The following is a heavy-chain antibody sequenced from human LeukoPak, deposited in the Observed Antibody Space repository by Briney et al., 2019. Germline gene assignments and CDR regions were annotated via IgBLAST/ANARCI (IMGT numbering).Heavy chain of an antibody. D-gene: IGHD2-2*01. CDR1: GGTFSSYT. CDR2: IIPILGIA. Sequence: AASVKVSCKASGGTFSSYTISWVRQAPGQGLEWMGRIIPILGIANYAQKFQGRVTITADKSTSTAYMELSSLRSEDTAVYYCARDGVDRPPDCSSTSCPYNYYYYDMDGWGQGTTVTVSS. CDR3: ARDGVDRPPDCSSTSCPYNYYYYDMDG. V-gene: IGHV1-69*02. J-gene: IGHJ6*02.